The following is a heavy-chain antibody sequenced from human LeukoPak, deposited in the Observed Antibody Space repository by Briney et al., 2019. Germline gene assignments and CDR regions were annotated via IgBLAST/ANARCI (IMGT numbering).Heavy chain of an antibody. CDR2: INPDGSQK. J-gene: IGHJ4*02. CDR3: AAWTDRGYNF. D-gene: IGHD5-24*01. CDR1: GFSFSGPW. Sequence: GGSLRLSCAASGFSFSGPWMNWARQAPGKGLEWVANINPDGSQKRFVDSVMGRFTMSRDNAKNSLYLQMNSLRVEDTAVFYCAAWTDRGYNFWGQGTLVTVSS. V-gene: IGHV3-7*01.